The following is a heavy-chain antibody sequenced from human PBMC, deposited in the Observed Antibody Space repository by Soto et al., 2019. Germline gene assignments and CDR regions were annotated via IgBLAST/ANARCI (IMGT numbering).Heavy chain of an antibody. Sequence: SETLSLTCTVSGGSVSSGSYYWSWIRRPPGKGLEWIGYIYYSGSTNYNPSLKSRVTISVDTSKNQFSLKLSSVTAADTAVYYCARARRVGATYYFDYWGQGTLVTVSS. D-gene: IGHD1-26*01. CDR3: ARARRVGATYYFDY. CDR1: GGSVSSGSYY. V-gene: IGHV4-61*01. CDR2: IYYSGST. J-gene: IGHJ4*02.